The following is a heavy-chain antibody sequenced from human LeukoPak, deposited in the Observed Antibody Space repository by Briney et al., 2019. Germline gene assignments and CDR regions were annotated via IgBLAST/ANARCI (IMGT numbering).Heavy chain of an antibody. CDR2: IYYNGST. CDR3: ARSSAPDIVVVVAATPYFDY. V-gene: IGHV4-39*01. Sequence: PSETLSLTCTVSGGSIGSSSYYWGWIRQPPGKGLEWIGSIYYNGSTYYNPSLKSRVTISVDTSKNQFSLKLSSVTAADTAVYYCARSSAPDIVVVVAATPYFDYWGQGTLVTVSS. D-gene: IGHD2-15*01. CDR1: GGSIGSSSYY. J-gene: IGHJ4*02.